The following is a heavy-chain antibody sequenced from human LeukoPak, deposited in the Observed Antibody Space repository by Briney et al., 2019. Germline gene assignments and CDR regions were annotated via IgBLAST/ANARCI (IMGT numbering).Heavy chain of an antibody. V-gene: IGHV1-8*01. CDR2: MNPNSGNT. D-gene: IGHD2-2*02. J-gene: IGHJ6*03. Sequence: ASVKVSCKASGYTFTSYDINWVRQATGQGLEWMGWMNPNSGNTGYAQKFQGRVTMTRNTSISTAYMELSSLRSEDTAVYYCARVQGYCSSTSCYTDYYYYMDVWGKGTTVTVSS. CDR3: ARVQGYCSSTSCYTDYYYYMDV. CDR1: GYTFTSYD.